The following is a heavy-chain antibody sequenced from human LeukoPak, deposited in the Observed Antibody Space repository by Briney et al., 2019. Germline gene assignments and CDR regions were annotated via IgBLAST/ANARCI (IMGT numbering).Heavy chain of an antibody. V-gene: IGHV3-30*02. Sequence: GGSLRLSCAASGFTFSSYGMHWVRQAPGKGLEWVAFIRYDGSNKYYADSVKGRFTISRDNSKNTLYLQMNSLRAEDTAVYYCARDLGGMTTVTTGVDYWGQGALVTVSS. J-gene: IGHJ4*02. CDR3: ARDLGGMTTVTTGVDY. CDR1: GFTFSSYG. D-gene: IGHD4-17*01. CDR2: IRYDGSNK.